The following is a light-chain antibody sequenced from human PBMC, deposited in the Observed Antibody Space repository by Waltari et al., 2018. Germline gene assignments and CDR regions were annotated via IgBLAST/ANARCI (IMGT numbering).Light chain of an antibody. V-gene: IGLV3-1*01. J-gene: IGLJ3*02. CDR2: EDS. CDR1: RVGDGI. CDR3: QAWDSGAVV. Sequence: SLELSQSPSVSVSPGQTASNICSGERVGDGIVSWYQQRPGQSPVLVIYEDSKRPLGISERFSGSNSGNTATLTISDTQATDEADFYCQAWDSGAVVFGRGTRLIVL.